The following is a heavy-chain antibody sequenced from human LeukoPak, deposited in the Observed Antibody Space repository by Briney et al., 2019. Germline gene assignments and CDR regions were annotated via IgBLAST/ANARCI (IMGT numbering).Heavy chain of an antibody. J-gene: IGHJ4*02. V-gene: IGHV3-72*01. D-gene: IGHD3-22*01. CDR1: GFTFSDHY. Sequence: GGSLRLSCAASGFTFSDHYMAWVRQAPGKGLEWVGRTRIKANSYTTEYAASVKGRFTISRDDSKNSLYLQMNSLKTEDTAVYYCARVGSSGYYGFDYWGQGTLVTVSS. CDR2: TRIKANSYTT. CDR3: ARVGSSGYYGFDY.